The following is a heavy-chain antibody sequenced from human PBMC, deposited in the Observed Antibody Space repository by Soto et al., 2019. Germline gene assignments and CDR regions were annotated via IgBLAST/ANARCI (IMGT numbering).Heavy chain of an antibody. J-gene: IGHJ5*02. D-gene: IGHD3-10*01. Sequence: QITLKEAGPTLVKPTQTLTLTCTFSGFLLTTRGVGGGWIREPPGKALERLELIYWDDDKRYSPSLQSRLSITKDTTKHHVGPTITELNTVDTDTYYCAHIPNCYHNDWFDPWGQGTLVSVSS. V-gene: IGHV2-5*02. CDR3: AHIPNCYHNDWFDP. CDR2: IYWDDDK. CDR1: GFLLTTRGVG.